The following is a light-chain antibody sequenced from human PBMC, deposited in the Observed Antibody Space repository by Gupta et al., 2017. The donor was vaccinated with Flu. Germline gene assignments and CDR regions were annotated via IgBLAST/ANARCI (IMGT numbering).Light chain of an antibody. V-gene: IGLV4-60*03. Sequence: HPVLTPSSSASASLGSSVTRTCTLSSGHRRTIIAWHQQQPGKAPRCWMNLEGSGTYNKTSGVPDRFSGSSSGADRDLTISNIQSEDEDDYYCETWDSNVWVFGGGTKLTVL. J-gene: IGLJ3*02. CDR2: LEGSGTY. CDR3: ETWDSNVWV. CDR1: SGHRRTI.